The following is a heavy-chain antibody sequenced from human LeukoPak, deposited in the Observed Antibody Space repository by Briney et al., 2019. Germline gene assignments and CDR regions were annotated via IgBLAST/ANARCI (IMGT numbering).Heavy chain of an antibody. J-gene: IGHJ4*02. D-gene: IGHD6-13*01. V-gene: IGHV3-66*02. CDR1: GINVSANY. CDR3: VSSTGQQLIPYDY. CDR2: YGAGDA. Sequence: GGYLTLSCAASGINVSANYMTWIRQAPGKGLKWVSLYGAGDAYYAESVRGRFIISRDNSKNTLFLQMNSLRAEDTAVYYCVSSTGQQLIPYDYWGQGTHVAVSS.